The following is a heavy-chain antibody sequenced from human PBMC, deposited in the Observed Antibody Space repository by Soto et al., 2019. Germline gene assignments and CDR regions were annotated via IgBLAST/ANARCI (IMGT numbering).Heavy chain of an antibody. V-gene: IGHV4-59*01. Sequence: QVQLQESGPGLVKPSETLSLTCTVSGGSISSYYWSWIRQPPWKGLEWIGYIYYSGSTNYHPSLKSRVTISVDTSKNQFSLKLTSVTAADTAVYYCARVGGYSYGYPGYFDLWGRGTLVTVSS. CDR3: ARVGGYSYGYPGYFDL. D-gene: IGHD5-18*01. CDR1: GGSISSYY. CDR2: IYYSGST. J-gene: IGHJ2*01.